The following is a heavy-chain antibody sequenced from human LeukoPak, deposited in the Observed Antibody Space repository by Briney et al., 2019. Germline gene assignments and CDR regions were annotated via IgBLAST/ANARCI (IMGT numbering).Heavy chain of an antibody. V-gene: IGHV4-61*02. CDR1: GASVNSGNYY. J-gene: IGHJ4*02. CDR3: TRGGELMNF. D-gene: IGHD1-26*01. Sequence: PSETLSLTCTVSGASVNSGNYYWTWIRQPAGKRLEWIGRIYTSGSTNYNPSLKSRVTISIDASENQFSLRLSSVTAADTAVYYCTRGGELMNFWGQGTLVTVSS. CDR2: IYTSGST.